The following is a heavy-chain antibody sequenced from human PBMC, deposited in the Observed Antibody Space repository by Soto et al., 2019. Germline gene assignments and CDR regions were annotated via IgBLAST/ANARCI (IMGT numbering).Heavy chain of an antibody. CDR1: GFTFSNYA. CDR3: TTDPVTMIVVVPSSG. CDR2: IRGSATTT. D-gene: IGHD3-22*01. Sequence: PGGSLRLSCVASGFTFSNYAMSWVRQAPGKGLEWVSAIRGSATTTYYADSVKGRFTISRDDSKNTLYLQMNSLKTEDTAVYYCTTDPVTMIVVVPSSGWGQGTLVTVSS. J-gene: IGHJ4*02. V-gene: IGHV3-23*01.